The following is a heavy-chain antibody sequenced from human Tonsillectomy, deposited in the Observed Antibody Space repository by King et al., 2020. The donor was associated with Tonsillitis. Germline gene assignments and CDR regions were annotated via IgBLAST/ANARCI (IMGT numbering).Heavy chain of an antibody. V-gene: IGHV3-30*03. J-gene: IGHJ4*02. CDR1: GFTFSRHG. Sequence: VQLVESGGGVVQPGTSLRLACVASGFTFSRHGMHWVRHAPGKGLEWVAVISYHGKDKFYAESVKGRFPISRDNLKNTLYLDMNSLRAEETAVYYCATRPCVGGSCYSVDYWGQGTLVTVSS. CDR2: ISYHGKDK. CDR3: ATRPCVGGSCYSVDY. D-gene: IGHD2-15*01.